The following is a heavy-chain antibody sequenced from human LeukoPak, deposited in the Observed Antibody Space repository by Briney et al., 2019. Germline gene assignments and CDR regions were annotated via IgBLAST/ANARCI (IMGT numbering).Heavy chain of an antibody. CDR2: IYGSGST. Sequence: SETLSLTCTVSGGSLSSYYWSWIRQPPGKGLEWFGHIYGSGSTNYNPSLKSRVTLSVDTSKNQFSLKLSSVTAADTAVYYCAREGTSGTHLNWFDPWGQGTLVTVSS. J-gene: IGHJ5*02. V-gene: IGHV4-59*01. CDR1: GGSLSSYY. D-gene: IGHD1-1*01. CDR3: AREGTSGTHLNWFDP.